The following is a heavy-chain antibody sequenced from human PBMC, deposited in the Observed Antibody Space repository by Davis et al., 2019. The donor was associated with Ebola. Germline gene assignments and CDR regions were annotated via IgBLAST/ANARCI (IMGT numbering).Heavy chain of an antibody. J-gene: IGHJ4*02. D-gene: IGHD1-1*01. Sequence: AASVKVSCKASRYTFTSYYMHWVRQAPGQGLEWMGIINPSGGSTSYAQKFQGRVTMTRDTSTSTVYMELSSLRSDDTARYYCARDVRGITGPSEYWGQGTLVTVSS. CDR2: INPSGGST. CDR3: ARDVRGITGPSEY. CDR1: RYTFTSYY. V-gene: IGHV1-46*01.